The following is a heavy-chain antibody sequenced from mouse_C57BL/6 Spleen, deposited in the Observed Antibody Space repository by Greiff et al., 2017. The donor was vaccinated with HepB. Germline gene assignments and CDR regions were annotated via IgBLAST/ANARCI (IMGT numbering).Heavy chain of an antibody. CDR2: IDPSDSYT. Sequence: VQLQQPGAELVMPGASVKLSCKASGYTFTSYWMHWVKQRPGQGLEWIGEIDPSDSYTNYNQKFKGKSTLTVDKSSSTAYMQLSSLTSEDSAVYYCARSYYGYYFDYWGQGTTLTVSS. V-gene: IGHV1-69*01. D-gene: IGHD2-9*01. CDR1: GYTFTSYW. J-gene: IGHJ2*01. CDR3: ARSYYGYYFDY.